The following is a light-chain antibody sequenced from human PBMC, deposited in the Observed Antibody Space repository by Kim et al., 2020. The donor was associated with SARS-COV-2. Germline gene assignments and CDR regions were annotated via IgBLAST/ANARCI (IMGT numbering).Light chain of an antibody. J-gene: IGLJ3*02. CDR3: LLYYSGARV. Sequence: PGGRLTLTCGSTTGSVTSNHYAFWLQQRPGQAPRTLIYDTNKRQSWTPSRFSGSLRGGEAALTLSGAQPEDEADYYCLLYYSGARVFGGGTQLTVL. V-gene: IGLV7-46*01. CDR2: DTN. CDR1: TGSVTSNHY.